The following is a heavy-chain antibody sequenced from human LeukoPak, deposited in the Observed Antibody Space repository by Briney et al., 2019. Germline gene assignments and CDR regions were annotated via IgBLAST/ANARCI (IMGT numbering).Heavy chain of an antibody. CDR3: ATRYCSGGSCPNYYYYYINV. Sequence: ASVKVSCKTSGDTFTGYYVHWVRQAPGQGLEYMGWINPNSGGTNYAQKFQGRVTMTEDTSTDTAYMELSSLRSEDTAVYYCATRYCSGGSCPNYYYYYINVWGKGTTVTISS. CDR2: INPNSGGT. J-gene: IGHJ6*03. D-gene: IGHD2-15*01. CDR1: GDTFTGYY. V-gene: IGHV1-2*02.